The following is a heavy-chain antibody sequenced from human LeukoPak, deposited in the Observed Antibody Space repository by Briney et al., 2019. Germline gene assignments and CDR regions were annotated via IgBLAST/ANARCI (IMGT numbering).Heavy chain of an antibody. J-gene: IGHJ4*02. CDR2: INHSGST. V-gene: IGHV4-34*01. CDR1: GGSFSGYY. Sequence: PSETLSLTCAVYGGSFSGYYWSWIRQPPGKGLEWIGEINHSGSTNYNPSLQSRVTISVDTSKNQFSLKVNSVTAADTAVYYCARDVKYYGSGSYWDSWGQGTLVTVSS. D-gene: IGHD3-10*01. CDR3: ARDVKYYGSGSYWDS.